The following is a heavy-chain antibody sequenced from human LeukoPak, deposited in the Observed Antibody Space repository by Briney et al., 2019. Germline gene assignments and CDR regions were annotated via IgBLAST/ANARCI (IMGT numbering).Heavy chain of an antibody. CDR3: ASPDLSNGRLYYSDY. V-gene: IGHV4-39*01. J-gene: IGHJ4*02. CDR1: AGSVSSSSSY. Sequence: SQTLSLTCTVSAGSVSSSSSYWGWIRQPPGKGLERVGSIYYSGSTHYNPSFKRRVTISVDTSKIQFSLKLGSVTAADTAVYYCASPDLSNGRLYYSDYWGQGTLVTVSS. CDR2: IYYSGST. D-gene: IGHD4-11*01.